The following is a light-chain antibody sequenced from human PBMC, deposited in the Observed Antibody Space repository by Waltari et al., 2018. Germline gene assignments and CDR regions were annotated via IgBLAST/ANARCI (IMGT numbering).Light chain of an antibody. CDR1: QTVRTTY. J-gene: IGKJ4*01. CDR3: QQYDISPLT. V-gene: IGKV3-20*01. CDR2: GAS. Sequence: EIVLTKSPGTLSLSPGERATLSCRASQTVRTTYLAWYQQKPGQATTLPIYGASSRATGIPDRFSGSGSGTDFSLTISSLEPEDFAVYYCQQYDISPLTFGGGTKVEIK.